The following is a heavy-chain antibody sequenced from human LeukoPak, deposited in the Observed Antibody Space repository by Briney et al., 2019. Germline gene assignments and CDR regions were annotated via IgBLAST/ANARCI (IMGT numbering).Heavy chain of an antibody. Sequence: GASVKVSCKASGGTFSSYAISWVRQAPGQGLELMGRIIPIFGTANYAQKFQGRVTITTDESQSTAYMELSSLRSEDTAVYYCARASLYCSGGSCYHIAEYFQHWGQGTLVTVSS. J-gene: IGHJ1*01. V-gene: IGHV1-69*05. CDR1: GGTFSSYA. CDR3: ARASLYCSGGSCYHIAEYFQH. CDR2: IIPIFGTA. D-gene: IGHD2-15*01.